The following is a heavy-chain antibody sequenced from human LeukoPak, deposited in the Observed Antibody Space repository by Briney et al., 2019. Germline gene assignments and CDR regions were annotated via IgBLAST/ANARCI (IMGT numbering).Heavy chain of an antibody. CDR2: IYYSGST. Sequence: SETLSLTCTVSGGSISSYYWNWIRQPPGKGLEWIGCIYYSGSTNYNPSLKSRVTISVDTSKNQFSLKLSSVTAADTAVYYCARAYCSGGSCYLGDYWGQGTLVTVSS. CDR1: GGSISSYY. D-gene: IGHD2-15*01. J-gene: IGHJ4*02. V-gene: IGHV4-59*01. CDR3: ARAYCSGGSCYLGDY.